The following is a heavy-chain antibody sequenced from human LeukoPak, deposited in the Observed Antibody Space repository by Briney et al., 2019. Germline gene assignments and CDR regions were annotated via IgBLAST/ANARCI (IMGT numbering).Heavy chain of an antibody. D-gene: IGHD3-10*01. V-gene: IGHV3-30*04. CDR1: GFTFSSYA. J-gene: IGHJ5*02. CDR2: ISYDGSNK. Sequence: AGGSLRLSCAASGFTFSSYAMHWVRQAPGKGLEWVAVISYDGSNKYYADSVKGRFTISRDNSKNTLYLQMNSLRAEDTAVYYCARDGDYYGSGISEGGWFDPWGQGTLVTVSS. CDR3: ARDGDYYGSGISEGGWFDP.